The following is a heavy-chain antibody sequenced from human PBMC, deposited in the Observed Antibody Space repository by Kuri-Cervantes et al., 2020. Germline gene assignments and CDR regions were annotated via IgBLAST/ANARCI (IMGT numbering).Heavy chain of an antibody. V-gene: IGHV1-69*06. J-gene: IGHJ3*02. CDR1: GGTFSSYA. CDR3: ATSPDYGGNSWGAFDI. D-gene: IGHD4-23*01. CDR2: IIPIFGTA. Sequence: VKVSCKASGGTFSSYAISWVRQAPGQGLEWMGGIIPIFGTANYAQKFQGRVTITADKSTSTAYMELSSLRAGDTAVYYCATSPDYGGNSWGAFDIWGQGTMVTVSS.